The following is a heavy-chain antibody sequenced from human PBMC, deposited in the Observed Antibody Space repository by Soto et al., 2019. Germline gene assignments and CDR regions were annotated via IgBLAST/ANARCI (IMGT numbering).Heavy chain of an antibody. CDR3: ARFNWYFDL. Sequence: QVQLQESVPGLVKPSETLSLTCTVTGGSISSYYWSWIRQPPGKGLEWIGYIYYSGSTNYNPSLKSRVTISVDTSKNQFSLKLSSVTAADTAVYYCARFNWYFDLWGRGTLVTVSS. J-gene: IGHJ2*01. CDR1: GGSISSYY. V-gene: IGHV4-59*08. CDR2: IYYSGST.